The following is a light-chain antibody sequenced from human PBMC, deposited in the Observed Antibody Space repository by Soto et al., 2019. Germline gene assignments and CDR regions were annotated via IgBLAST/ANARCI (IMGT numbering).Light chain of an antibody. CDR3: QHYGSLVLT. CDR2: GAS. J-gene: IGKJ4*01. V-gene: IGKV3-20*01. Sequence: EIVLTQSPGTLSLSPGERATLSCRASQRVSSSYLAWYQQKPGQAPRLLIYGASSRATGIPDRFSGSGSGTDFTLSISRLEPEEFAVYYCQHYGSLVLTFGGGTKVEIK. CDR1: QRVSSSY.